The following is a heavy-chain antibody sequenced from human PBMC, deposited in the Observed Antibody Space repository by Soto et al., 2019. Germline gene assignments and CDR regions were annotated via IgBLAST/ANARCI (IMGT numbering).Heavy chain of an antibody. CDR2: IIPIFGTA. Sequence: GASVKVSCKASGGTFSSYAISWVRQAPGQGLEWMGGIIPIFGTANYAQKFQGRVTITADESTSTAYMELSSLRSEDTAVYYCAREKIGDYYDSSGSVQAFDYWGQGTLVTVSS. CDR1: GGTFSSYA. V-gene: IGHV1-69*13. D-gene: IGHD3-22*01. CDR3: AREKIGDYYDSSGSVQAFDY. J-gene: IGHJ4*02.